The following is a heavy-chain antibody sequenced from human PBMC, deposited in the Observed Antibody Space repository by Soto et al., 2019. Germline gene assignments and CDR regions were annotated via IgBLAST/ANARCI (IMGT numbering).Heavy chain of an antibody. CDR1: GFTFSSYG. Sequence: PGGSLRLSCAAPGFTFSSYGMHWVRQAPGKGLEWVAVISYDGSNKYYADSVKGRFTISRDNSKNTLYLQMNSLRAKDTAVYYCAKDLTRLLEWLFAYGMDVWGQGTTVTVSS. D-gene: IGHD3-3*01. V-gene: IGHV3-30*18. CDR2: ISYDGSNK. J-gene: IGHJ6*02. CDR3: AKDLTRLLEWLFAYGMDV.